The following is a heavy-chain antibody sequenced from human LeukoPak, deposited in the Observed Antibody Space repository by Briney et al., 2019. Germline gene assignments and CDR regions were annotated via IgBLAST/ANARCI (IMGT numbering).Heavy chain of an antibody. CDR2: IYTSGST. CDR3: AREGYSSGWYGPSGY. J-gene: IGHJ4*02. D-gene: IGHD6-19*01. Sequence: SETLSLTCTVSGGSISSGSYYWSWIRQPAGKGLEWIGRIYTSGSTNYNPSLKSRVTISVDTSKNQFSLKLSSVTAADTAVYYCAREGYSSGWYGPSGYWGQGILVTVSS. CDR1: GGSISSGSYY. V-gene: IGHV4-61*02.